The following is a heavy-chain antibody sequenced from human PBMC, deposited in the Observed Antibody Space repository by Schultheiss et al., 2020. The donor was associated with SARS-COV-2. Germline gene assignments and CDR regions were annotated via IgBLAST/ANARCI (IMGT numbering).Heavy chain of an antibody. D-gene: IGHD5-12*01. CDR3: AKGATGFDY. CDR2: ISHDGSNK. V-gene: IGHV3-30-3*01. Sequence: GESLKISCAASGFTFSSYAIHWVRQAPGKGLEWVTVISHDGSNKYYADSVKGRFTISRDNSKNTLYLQMNSLRAEDTAVYYCAKGATGFDYWGQGTLVTVSS. CDR1: GFTFSSYA. J-gene: IGHJ4*02.